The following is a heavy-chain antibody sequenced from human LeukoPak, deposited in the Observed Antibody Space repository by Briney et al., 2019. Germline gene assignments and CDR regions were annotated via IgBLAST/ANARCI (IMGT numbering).Heavy chain of an antibody. V-gene: IGHV3-43*02. CDR3: AKDIGDYVEYYFDY. D-gene: IGHD4-17*01. Sequence: GGSLRLSCAASGFTFDDYATHWVRQAPGKGLEWVSLISGDGGSTYYADSVKGRFTISRDNSKNSLYLQMNSLRTEDTALYYCAKDIGDYVEYYFDYWGQGTLVTVSS. CDR2: ISGDGGST. J-gene: IGHJ4*02. CDR1: GFTFDDYA.